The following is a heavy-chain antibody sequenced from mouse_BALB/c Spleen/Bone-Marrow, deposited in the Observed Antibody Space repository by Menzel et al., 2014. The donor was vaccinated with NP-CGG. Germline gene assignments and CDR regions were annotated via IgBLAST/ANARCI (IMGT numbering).Heavy chain of an antibody. Sequence: EVQLQESGGDLVKPGGSLKLFCAASGFTFSSYGMSWVRQTPDKRLEWVATISSGGTYTYYPDSVKGRFTISRDNAKHTLYLQMSSLKSEDTAMYYCARQGTTVVAPAMDYWGQGTSVTVSS. CDR1: GFTFSSYG. V-gene: IGHV5-6*01. CDR3: ARQGTTVVAPAMDY. D-gene: IGHD1-1*01. CDR2: ISSGGTYT. J-gene: IGHJ4*01.